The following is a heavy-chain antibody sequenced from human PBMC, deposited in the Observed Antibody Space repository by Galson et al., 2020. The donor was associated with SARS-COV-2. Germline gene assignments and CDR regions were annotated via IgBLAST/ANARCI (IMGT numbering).Heavy chain of an antibody. CDR3: ATAPVLGYSSSPSWFDP. CDR2: FDPEDGET. D-gene: IGHD6-13*01. V-gene: IGHV1-24*01. CDR1: GYTLTELS. Sequence: ASVKVSCKVSGYTLTELSMHWVRQAPGKGLEWMGGFDPEDGETIYAQKFQGRVTMTEDTSTDTAYMELSSLRSEDTAVYYCATAPVLGYSSSPSWFDPWGQGSLGTVSS. J-gene: IGHJ5*02.